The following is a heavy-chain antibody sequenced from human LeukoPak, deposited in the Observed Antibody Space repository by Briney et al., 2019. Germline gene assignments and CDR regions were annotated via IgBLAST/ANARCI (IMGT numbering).Heavy chain of an antibody. J-gene: IGHJ4*02. CDR1: GFTFSSYS. D-gene: IGHD2-15*01. V-gene: IGHV3-48*01. CDR3: ARDLGYCSGGSCPQSYYFDY. Sequence: GGSLRLSCAASGFTFSSYSMNWVRQAPGKGLEWVSYISSSSSTIYYADSVKGRFTISRDNSKNTLYLQTNSLRAEDTAVYYCARDLGYCSGGSCPQSYYFDYWGQGTLVTVSS. CDR2: ISSSSSTI.